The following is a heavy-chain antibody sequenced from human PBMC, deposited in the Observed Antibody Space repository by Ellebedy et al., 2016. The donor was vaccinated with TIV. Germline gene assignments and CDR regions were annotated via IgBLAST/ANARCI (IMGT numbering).Heavy chain of an antibody. J-gene: IGHJ2*01. CDR3: ARAIYGASYL. Sequence: GESLKISCAASGFSFSSYWMSWVRQAPGKGPEWVANIRQDGSDMYYVDSVKGRFTISRDNAGNSLYLQMKGLGAEDTAVYYCARAIYGASYLWGRGTLVTVSS. CDR2: IRQDGSDM. V-gene: IGHV3-7*01. D-gene: IGHD4-17*01. CDR1: GFSFSSYW.